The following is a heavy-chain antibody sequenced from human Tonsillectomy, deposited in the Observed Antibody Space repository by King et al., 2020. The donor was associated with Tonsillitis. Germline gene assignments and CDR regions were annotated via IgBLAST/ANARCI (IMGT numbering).Heavy chain of an antibody. CDR3: ARQQGNWFDP. Sequence: QLQESGPGLVKPSETLSLTCTVSGGSISGSSYYWGWIRQPPGKGLEWIGTIYYSRTTYYNPSLKSRVTISVDTSKNQFSLRLSSVTAADTAVYYCARQQGNWFDPWGQGTLVTVSS. CDR2: IYYSRTT. J-gene: IGHJ5*02. CDR1: GGSISGSSYY. V-gene: IGHV4-39*07.